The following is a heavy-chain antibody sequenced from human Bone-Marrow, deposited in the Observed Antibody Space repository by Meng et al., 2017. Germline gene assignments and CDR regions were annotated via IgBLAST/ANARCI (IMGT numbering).Heavy chain of an antibody. CDR3: AREGYGDSYYYYGMDV. CDR2: INSDGSST. V-gene: IGHV3-74*01. D-gene: IGHD4-17*01. CDR1: GFTFSSYW. Sequence: LSLTCAASGFTFSSYWMHWVRQAPGKGLVWVSRINSDGSSTSYADSVKGRFTISRDNSKNTLYLQMNSLRAEDTAVYYCAREGYGDSYYYYGMDVWGQGTTVTVSS. J-gene: IGHJ6*02.